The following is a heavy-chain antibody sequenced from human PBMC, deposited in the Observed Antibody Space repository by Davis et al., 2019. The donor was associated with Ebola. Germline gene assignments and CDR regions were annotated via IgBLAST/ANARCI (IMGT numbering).Heavy chain of an antibody. CDR2: IYYSGST. CDR3: ATSHGYNRIPHHDAFDI. D-gene: IGHD5-24*01. J-gene: IGHJ3*02. Sequence: PSETLSLTCTVSGGSISSGGYYWSWIRQHPGKGLEWIGYIYYSGSTYYNPSLKSRVTISVDTSKNQFSLKLSSVTAADTAVYYCATSHGYNRIPHHDAFDIWGQGTMVTVSS. CDR1: GGSISSGGYY. V-gene: IGHV4-31*03.